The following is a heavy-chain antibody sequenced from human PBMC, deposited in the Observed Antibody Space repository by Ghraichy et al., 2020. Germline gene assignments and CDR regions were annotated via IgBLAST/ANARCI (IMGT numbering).Heavy chain of an antibody. CDR3: ARVKGMAGTREAY. V-gene: IGHV3-21*01. D-gene: IGHD6-19*01. CDR2: ISSSSSYI. Sequence: GGSLRLSCAASGFTFSSYSMNWVRHAPGKGLEWVSSISSSSSYIYYADSVKGRFTISRDNAKNSLYLQMNSLRAEDTAVYYCARVKGMAGTREAYWGQGTLVTVSS. CDR1: GFTFSSYS. J-gene: IGHJ4*02.